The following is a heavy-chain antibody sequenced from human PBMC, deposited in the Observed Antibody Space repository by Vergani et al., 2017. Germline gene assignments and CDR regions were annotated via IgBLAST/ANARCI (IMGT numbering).Heavy chain of an antibody. CDR3: VRTEYCTGIACNTRFDS. J-gene: IGHJ5*01. Sequence: EVQLVESGGGSVQSGGSLRVSCVASGFSFNTYWMHWVRQVPGKGLMWVARIDEYGNRATYGDFETGRFTISRDNAKNTVFLQMNNLRADDAGVYYCVRTEYCTGIACNTRFDSWGQGALVTVSS. CDR2: IDEYGNRA. D-gene: IGHD2-8*02. CDR1: GFSFNTYW. V-gene: IGHV3-74*03.